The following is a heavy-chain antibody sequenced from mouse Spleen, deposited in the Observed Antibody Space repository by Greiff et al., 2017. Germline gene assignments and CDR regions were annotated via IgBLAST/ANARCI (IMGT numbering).Heavy chain of an antibody. CDR3: ARNDGNYPLYAMDY. CDR2: IWSGGST. Sequence: VQLQESGPGLVQPSQSLSITCTVSGFSLTSYGVHWVRQSPGKGLEWLGVIWSGGSTDYNAAFISRLSISKDNSKSQVFFKMNSLQANDTAIYYCARNDGNYPLYAMDYWGQGTSVTVSS. V-gene: IGHV2-2*02. J-gene: IGHJ4*01. CDR1: GFSLTSYG. D-gene: IGHD2-1*01.